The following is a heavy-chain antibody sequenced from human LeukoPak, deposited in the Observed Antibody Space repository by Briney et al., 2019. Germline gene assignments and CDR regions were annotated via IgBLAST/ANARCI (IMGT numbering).Heavy chain of an antibody. CDR1: GGSIGSTSHF. Sequence: SETLSLTCTVSGGSIGSTSHFWGWIRQAPGKGLEWIGSIHSSGRVNYNPSLKSRVTISVDTSKNQFSLKLSSVTAADTAVYYCARGRYSSGWDYYYGMDVWGQGTTVTVSS. CDR2: IHSSGRV. J-gene: IGHJ6*02. V-gene: IGHV4-39*07. D-gene: IGHD6-19*01. CDR3: ARGRYSSGWDYYYGMDV.